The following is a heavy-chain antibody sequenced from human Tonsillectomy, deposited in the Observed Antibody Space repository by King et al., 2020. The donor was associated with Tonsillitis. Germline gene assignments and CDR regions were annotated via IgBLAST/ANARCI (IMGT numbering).Heavy chain of an antibody. CDR2: ISPIFGTA. V-gene: IGHV1-69*01. CDR1: GGTFSRYP. D-gene: IGHD3-3*01. J-gene: IGHJ3*02. Sequence: QLVQSGGEVKKPGSSVKVSCKSSGGTFSRYPISWVRQAPGQGLEWMGGISPIFGTANYAQKFQDRVTITADDSTSTAYMELNSLRSEDTAVYYCARGAATIFGMIIDAFDIWGQGTMVTVSS. CDR3: ARGAATIFGMIIDAFDI.